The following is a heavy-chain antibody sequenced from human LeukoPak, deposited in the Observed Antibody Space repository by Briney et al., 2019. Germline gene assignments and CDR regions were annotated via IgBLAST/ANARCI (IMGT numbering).Heavy chain of an antibody. Sequence: GASVKVSCKASGYISTYHYIHLVRQAPGQGLEWMGIINPNNGNTDYAQKFQGRVTMTRDTSTSTVYMDLSSLGSEDAAVYYCARESDSGKDFDFWGQGTLVSVSS. V-gene: IGHV1-46*01. CDR1: GYISTYHY. J-gene: IGHJ4*02. D-gene: IGHD1-26*01. CDR3: ARESDSGKDFDF. CDR2: INPNNGNT.